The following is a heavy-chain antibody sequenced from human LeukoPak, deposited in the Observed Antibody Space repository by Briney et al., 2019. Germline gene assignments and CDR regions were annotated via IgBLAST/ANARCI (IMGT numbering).Heavy chain of an antibody. Sequence: PGGSLRLSCAASGFTFSNYGMHWVRQAPGKGLEWVAVIWYDGSDKYYAGSVKGRFTISRDNSKNTLYLQMNSLRAEDTAVYYCAREGFVVAAAGHVGYFQHWGQGTLVTVSS. V-gene: IGHV3-33*01. CDR2: IWYDGSDK. J-gene: IGHJ1*01. CDR3: AREGFVVAAAGHVGYFQH. D-gene: IGHD6-13*01. CDR1: GFTFSNYG.